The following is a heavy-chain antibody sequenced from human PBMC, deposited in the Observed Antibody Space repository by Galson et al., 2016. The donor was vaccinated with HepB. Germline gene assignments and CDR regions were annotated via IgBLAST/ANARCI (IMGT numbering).Heavy chain of an antibody. J-gene: IGHJ5*02. CDR3: ARDPGWHHRWFGP. CDR2: IHDSGNT. Sequence: ETLSLTCTVSGGSMGGHWAWIRQPPGKGLEWIGYIHDSGNTAYNPSLESRVIISIDTSKSQFSLKMSAVTAADTALYYCARDPGWHHRWFGPWGQGALVTVSS. V-gene: IGHV4-59*01. CDR1: GGSMGGH.